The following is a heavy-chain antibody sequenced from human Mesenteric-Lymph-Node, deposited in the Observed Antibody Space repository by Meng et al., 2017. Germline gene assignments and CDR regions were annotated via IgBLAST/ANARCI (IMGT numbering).Heavy chain of an antibody. CDR3: ARGEGSGSYPLDY. Sequence: GESLKISCTASGFTFGDYAMSWVRQAPGKGLEWVGFIRSKAYGGSTEYAASVKGRFTISRDNSENTLYLQMNSLRAEDTAVYYCARGEGSGSYPLDYWGQGTLVTVSS. CDR1: GFTFGDYA. V-gene: IGHV3-49*04. J-gene: IGHJ4*02. D-gene: IGHD3-10*01. CDR2: IRSKAYGGST.